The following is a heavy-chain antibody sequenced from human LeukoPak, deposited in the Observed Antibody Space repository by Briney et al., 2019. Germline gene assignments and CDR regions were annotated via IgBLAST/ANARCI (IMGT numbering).Heavy chain of an antibody. CDR3: ARSKFDVLRFLEWFVGAFDI. D-gene: IGHD3-3*01. CDR2: INWNGGST. J-gene: IGHJ3*02. CDR1: GFTFDDYG. Sequence: PGGSLRLSCAASGFTFDDYGMSWVRQAPEKGLEWVSGINWNGGSTGYADSVKGRFTISRDNAKNSLYLQMNSLRAEDTALYYCARSKFDVLRFLEWFVGAFDIWGQGTMVTVSS. V-gene: IGHV3-20*04.